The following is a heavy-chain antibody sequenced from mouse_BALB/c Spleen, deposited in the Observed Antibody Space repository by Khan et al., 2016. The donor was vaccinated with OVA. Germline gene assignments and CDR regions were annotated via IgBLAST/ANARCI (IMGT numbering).Heavy chain of an antibody. CDR2: ISYSGST. CDR1: GYSITSYYA. D-gene: IGHD4-1*01. CDR3: GILGPGCTF. J-gene: IGHJ3*01. V-gene: IGHV3-2*02. Sequence: EVQLQESGPGLVKPSQSLSLTCTVSGYSITSYYAWNVIRQFPGNQLEWIGYISYSGSTSYNPSLKSRISITRDKSKNPFSLQLNSVYPEETAKYYGGILGPGCTFWGQGTLVTVSA.